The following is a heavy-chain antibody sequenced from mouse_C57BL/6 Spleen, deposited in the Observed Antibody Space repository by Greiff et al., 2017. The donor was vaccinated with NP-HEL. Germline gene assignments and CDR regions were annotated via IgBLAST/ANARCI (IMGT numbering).Heavy chain of an antibody. CDR1: GYTFTSYG. V-gene: IGHV1-81*01. D-gene: IGHD1-1*01. J-gene: IGHJ2*01. CDR2: IYPRSGNT. Sequence: VKLQQSGAELARPGASVKLSCKASGYTFTSYGISWVKQRTGQGLEWIGEIYPRSGNTYYNEKFKGKATLTADKSSSTAYMELRSLTSEDSAVYFCARSLLLRTLDYWGQGTTLTVSS. CDR3: ARSLLLRTLDY.